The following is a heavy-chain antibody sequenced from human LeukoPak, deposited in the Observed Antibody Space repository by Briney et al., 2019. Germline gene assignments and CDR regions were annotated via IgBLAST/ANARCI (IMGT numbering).Heavy chain of an antibody. CDR1: GLTFRNYW. Sequence: AGGSLRLSCAASGLTFRNYWMSWVRQAPGKGLEWVANIKQDGSDKFYVDSVNGRFTISRDNAKNSLYLQMNTLRAEDTAIYYCATLSGAHHKTFDSWGQGTLVAVSS. CDR3: ATLSGAHHKTFDS. D-gene: IGHD1-14*01. CDR2: IKQDGSDK. J-gene: IGHJ4*02. V-gene: IGHV3-7*01.